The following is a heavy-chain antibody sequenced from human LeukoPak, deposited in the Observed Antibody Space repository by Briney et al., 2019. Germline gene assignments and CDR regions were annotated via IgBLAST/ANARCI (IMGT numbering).Heavy chain of an antibody. CDR2: IYHSGTT. Sequence: MASETLSLTCCVSGYSISSGYYWGWIRQPPGKGLEWIGNIYHSGTTYHNPSLKSRVTISVDTSKNQFSLKLTSVTAADTAVYYCARYPYGSGSPSDYWGQGTLVSVSS. CDR1: GYSISSGYY. V-gene: IGHV4-38-2*01. J-gene: IGHJ4*02. CDR3: ARYPYGSGSPSDY. D-gene: IGHD3-10*01.